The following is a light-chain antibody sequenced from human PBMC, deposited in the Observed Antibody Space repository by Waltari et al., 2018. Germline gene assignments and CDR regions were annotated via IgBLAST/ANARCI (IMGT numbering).Light chain of an antibody. CDR1: TGAVTSGYF. CDR3: LLFYGGAYV. Sequence: QTVVTQEPSLTVSPGGTVTLTCASSTGAVTSGYFPTWFQQRPGQPPRSVIYSADNRHSWTPSRFSGSLIGGKAALPLSGVQPEDEADYYCLLFYGGAYVFGTGTKLTVL. V-gene: IGLV7-43*01. J-gene: IGLJ1*01. CDR2: SAD.